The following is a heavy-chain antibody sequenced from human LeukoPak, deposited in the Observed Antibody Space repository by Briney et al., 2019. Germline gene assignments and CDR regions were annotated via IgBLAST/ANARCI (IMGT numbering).Heavy chain of an antibody. Sequence: SETLSLTCTVSGGSISSYYWNWIRQPAGKGLEWIGHIHTGGSTNYNPSLKSRVTMSLDTSKNQLSLKLISVTAADTAVYYCAREFSWSGFFDYWGQGTLVTVSS. J-gene: IGHJ4*02. CDR3: AREFSWSGFFDY. CDR2: IHTGGST. CDR1: GGSISSYY. V-gene: IGHV4-4*07. D-gene: IGHD3-3*01.